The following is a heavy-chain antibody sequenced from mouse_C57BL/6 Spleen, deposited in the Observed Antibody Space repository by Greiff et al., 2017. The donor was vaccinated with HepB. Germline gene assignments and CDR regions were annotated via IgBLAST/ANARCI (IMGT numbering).Heavy chain of an antibody. CDR2: IDPNSGGT. D-gene: IGHD1-1*01. CDR1: GYTFTSYW. V-gene: IGHV1-72*01. CDR3: ARDDGSREVLYYAMDY. Sequence: QVQLQQPGAELVKPGASVKLSCKASGYTFTSYWMHWVKQRPGRGLEWIGRIDPNSGGTKYNEKFKSKATLTVDKPSSTAYMQLSSLTSEDSAVYYCARDDGSREVLYYAMDYWGQGTSVTVSS. J-gene: IGHJ4*01.